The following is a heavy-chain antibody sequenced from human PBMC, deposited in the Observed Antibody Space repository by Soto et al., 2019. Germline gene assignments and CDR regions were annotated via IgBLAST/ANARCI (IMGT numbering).Heavy chain of an antibody. Sequence: ASVKVSCKASGYTFTGYYMHWVRQAPGQGLEWMGWINPNSGGTNYAQKFQGWVTMTRDTSISTAYMELSRLRSDDTAVYYCARNVWHSRSSEGGYGMDVWGQGTTVTVSS. D-gene: IGHD6-6*01. J-gene: IGHJ6*02. CDR1: GYTFTGYY. V-gene: IGHV1-2*04. CDR2: INPNSGGT. CDR3: ARNVWHSRSSEGGYGMDV.